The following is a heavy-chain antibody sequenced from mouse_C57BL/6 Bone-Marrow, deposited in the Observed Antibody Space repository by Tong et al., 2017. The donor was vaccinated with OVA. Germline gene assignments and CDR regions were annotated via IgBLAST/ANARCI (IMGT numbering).Heavy chain of an antibody. CDR1: GYSFTGYY. J-gene: IGHJ2*01. CDR2: INPYNGAT. V-gene: IGHV1-26*01. CDR3: ARTPPTMVTTLDY. Sequence: EVQLQQSGPELVKPGASVKISCKASGYSFTGYYIHWVKQSHVKSLEWIGRINPYNGATSYNQNFKDKASLTVDKSSSTAYMELHSLTSEDSAVYYCARTPPTMVTTLDYWGQGTTLTVSS. D-gene: IGHD2-10*01.